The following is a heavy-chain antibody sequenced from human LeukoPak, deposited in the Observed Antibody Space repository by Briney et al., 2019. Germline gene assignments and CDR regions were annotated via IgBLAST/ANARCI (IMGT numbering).Heavy chain of an antibody. CDR1: GFPFSGYW. CDR2: IKQDGSEK. J-gene: IGHJ4*02. D-gene: IGHD3-22*01. V-gene: IGHV3-7*05. CDR3: ARTGLLREGY. Sequence: PGGSLRLSCAASGFPFSGYWMSRVRQAPGKGPEWVANIKQDGSEKYYVDSVKGRFTISRDNAMNSLYLQTNSLRAEDTALYYCARTGLLREGYWGQGTLVTVSP.